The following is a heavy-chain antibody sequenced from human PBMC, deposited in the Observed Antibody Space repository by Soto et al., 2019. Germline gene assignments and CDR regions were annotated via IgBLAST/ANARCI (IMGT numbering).Heavy chain of an antibody. V-gene: IGHV3-33*01. D-gene: IGHD4-17*01. J-gene: IGHJ2*01. Sequence: QVQLVESGGGVVQPGRSLRLSCATSGFTFSSYGMHWVRQGPGKGLEWVAVIWYDGTNKYYADSVNGRFTISRDDSKNTLYLQMKSLRAEDTAVYYCARGPMTAVTTWGDWYFDLWGRCTLVTVSS. CDR3: ARGPMTAVTTWGDWYFDL. CDR2: IWYDGTNK. CDR1: GFTFSSYG.